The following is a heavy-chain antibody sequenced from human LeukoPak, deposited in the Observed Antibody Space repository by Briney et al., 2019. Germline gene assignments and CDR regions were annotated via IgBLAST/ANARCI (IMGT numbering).Heavy chain of an antibody. J-gene: IGHJ4*02. CDR1: GDSVTRDDYF. CDR3: ARLRYSSGWHGEYYFDY. Sequence: SETLSLTCSVSGDSVTRDDYFYSWTRQPPGEGLEWIAYIYYTAGSYYNPSLRSRVTMSIDTSRNQFSLKLSSVTAADTAVYYCARLRYSSGWHGEYYFDYWGQGTLVTVSS. D-gene: IGHD6-19*01. V-gene: IGHV4-30-4*02. CDR2: IYYTAGS.